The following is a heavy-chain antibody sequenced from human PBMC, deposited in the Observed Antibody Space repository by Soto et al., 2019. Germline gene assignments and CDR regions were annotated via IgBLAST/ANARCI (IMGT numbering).Heavy chain of an antibody. D-gene: IGHD5-12*01. CDR1: GGSLTGYY. Sequence: QVQLQQWGAGLLKPSETLSLTCAVNGGSLTGYYWSWIRQPPGKGLEWIGEIKDGGSTNYSPSLRGRATITSDTSNNQFSLKLNSVTDADTAVYYCARGQEGIVATHWDQGALVTVSS. CDR2: IKDGGST. J-gene: IGHJ4*02. V-gene: IGHV4-34*01. CDR3: ARGQEGIVATH.